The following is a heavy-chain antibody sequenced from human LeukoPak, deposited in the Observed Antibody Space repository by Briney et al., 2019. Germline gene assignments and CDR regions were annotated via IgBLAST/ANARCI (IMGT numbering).Heavy chain of an antibody. V-gene: IGHV3-23*01. D-gene: IGHD3-3*01. Sequence: GGSLRLSCAASGFTFSSYAMSWVRQAPGKGLEWVSAISGSGGSTYYADSVKGRFTISRDNSKSTLYLQMNSLRAEDTAVYYCAGTYDFWSGYYTTWGQGTLVTVSS. CDR1: GFTFSSYA. CDR3: AGTYDFWSGYYTT. CDR2: ISGSGGST. J-gene: IGHJ5*02.